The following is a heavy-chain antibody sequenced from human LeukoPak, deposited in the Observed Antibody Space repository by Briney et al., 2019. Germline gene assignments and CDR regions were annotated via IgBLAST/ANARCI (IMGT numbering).Heavy chain of an antibody. J-gene: IGHJ3*02. Sequence: GGSLRLSCTASGFTLSRYWMHWVRQAPGKGLMWVSRINNDGSSTSYADSVKGRFTISRDNAKNTLSLQMNSLSAEDTALYFCARELGVGVIGDAFDIWGQGTMVTVSS. CDR3: ARELGVGVIGDAFDI. CDR1: GFTLSRYW. V-gene: IGHV3-74*01. CDR2: INNDGSST. D-gene: IGHD3-22*01.